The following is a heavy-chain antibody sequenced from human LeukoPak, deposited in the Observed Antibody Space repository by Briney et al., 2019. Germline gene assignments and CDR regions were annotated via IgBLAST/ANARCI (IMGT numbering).Heavy chain of an antibody. CDR3: AKDVGALERNPDY. D-gene: IGHD1-1*01. CDR1: GFNFDDYA. CDR2: ISWNSDSI. J-gene: IGHJ4*02. Sequence: PGGSLRLSCAASGFNFDDYAMHWVRQVPGKGLEWVPGISWNSDSIGYADSVKGRFTISRDNAKKSLYLQMNSLRAEDTALYHCAKDVGALERNPDYWGQGILVTVSS. V-gene: IGHV3-9*01.